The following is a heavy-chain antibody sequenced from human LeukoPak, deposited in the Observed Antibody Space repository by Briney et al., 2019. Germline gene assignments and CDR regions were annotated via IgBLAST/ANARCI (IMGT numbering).Heavy chain of an antibody. Sequence: HGESLKISCKGSGYSFTSYWIGWVRQMPGKGLEWMASIYPGDSDTRNSPSFQGQVTISADKSISTAYLQWSSLKASDTAMYYCARNILPYKADGFDIWGQGTMVTVSS. CDR3: ARNILPYKADGFDI. D-gene: IGHD1-14*01. CDR2: IYPGDSDT. J-gene: IGHJ3*02. V-gene: IGHV5-51*01. CDR1: GYSFTSYW.